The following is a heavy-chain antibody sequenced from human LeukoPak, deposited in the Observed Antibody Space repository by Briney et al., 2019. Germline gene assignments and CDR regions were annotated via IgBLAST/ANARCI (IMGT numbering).Heavy chain of an antibody. D-gene: IGHD3-3*01. CDR2: ISVYNGNT. Sequence: ASVKVSCKASGYTFTSYSFSWVRQAPGQGLEWMGWISVYNGNTNYAQKLQGRVTITTDTSTSTAYMELRSLTSDDTAVYYCARDRVLESFDIWGQGTMVTVSS. CDR3: ARDRVLESFDI. V-gene: IGHV1-18*01. CDR1: GYTFTSYS. J-gene: IGHJ3*02.